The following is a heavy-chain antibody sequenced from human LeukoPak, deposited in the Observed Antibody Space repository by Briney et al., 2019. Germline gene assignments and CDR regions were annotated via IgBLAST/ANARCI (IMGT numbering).Heavy chain of an antibody. Sequence: SQTLSLTCTVSGGSINSGSYYWSWVRQPAGKGLEWIGRIFTSGTTNYNPSLKSRVTISVDTSKNQFSLKLSSVTAADTAVYYCASLDGGGGDYWGQGTLVTVSS. V-gene: IGHV4-61*02. CDR1: GGSINSGSYY. J-gene: IGHJ4*02. D-gene: IGHD4-23*01. CDR3: ASLDGGGGDY. CDR2: IFTSGTT.